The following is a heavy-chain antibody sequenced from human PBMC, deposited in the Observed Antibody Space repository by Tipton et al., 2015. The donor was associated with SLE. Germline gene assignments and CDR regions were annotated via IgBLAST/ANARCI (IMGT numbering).Heavy chain of an antibody. D-gene: IGHD4-17*01. V-gene: IGHV3-53*05. CDR2: IYSGGST. J-gene: IGHJ6*02. CDR1: GFTVSSNY. CDR3: ARATTDYYYGMDV. Sequence: GSLRLSCAASGFTVSSNYMSWVRQAPGKGLEWVSVIYSGGSTYYADSVKGRFTISRDNSKNTLYLQMNSLRAEDTAVYYCARATTDYYYGMDVWGQGTTVTVSS.